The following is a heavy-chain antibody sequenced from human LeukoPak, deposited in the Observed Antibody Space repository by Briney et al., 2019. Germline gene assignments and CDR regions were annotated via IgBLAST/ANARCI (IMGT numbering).Heavy chain of an antibody. CDR2: ISESGVST. CDR1: GFTFSSYA. D-gene: IGHD6-19*01. CDR3: AKFLAVAEVYDY. Sequence: GGSLRLSCAASGFTFSSYAMSWVRQAPGKGLEWVSAISESGVSTYYADSVKGRFTVSRDNSKNSLYLQMNSLRTEDTALYYCAKFLAVAEVYDYWGQGTLVTVSS. J-gene: IGHJ4*02. V-gene: IGHV3-23*01.